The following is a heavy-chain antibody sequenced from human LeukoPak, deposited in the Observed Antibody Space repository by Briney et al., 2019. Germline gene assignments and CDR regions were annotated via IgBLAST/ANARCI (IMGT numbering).Heavy chain of an antibody. V-gene: IGHV3-66*02. J-gene: IGHJ4*02. D-gene: IGHD3-10*01. Sequence: GGSLRLSCAASGSTVSSNYMSWVRQAPGKGLEWVSVIYSGGSTYYADSVKGRFTISRDNSKNTLYLQMNSLRAEDTAVYYCARDGPYGSGSKDWGQGTLVTVSS. CDR3: ARDGPYGSGSKD. CDR2: IYSGGST. CDR1: GSTVSSNY.